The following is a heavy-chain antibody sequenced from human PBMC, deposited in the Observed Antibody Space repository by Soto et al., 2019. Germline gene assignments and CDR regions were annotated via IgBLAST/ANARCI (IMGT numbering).Heavy chain of an antibody. V-gene: IGHV2-5*02. CDR1: GFSLSTSGVG. D-gene: IGHD3-3*01. CDR3: AHRLGYEFLSVFFDY. J-gene: IGHJ4*02. CDR2: IYWDDDK. Sequence: QITLKESGPTLVKPTQTLTLTCTFSGFSLSTSGVGVGWIRQPPGKALEWLALIYWDDDKRYSPSLKSRLTITKDTSKNQAVLTMPNMDPVDTPTYSCAHRLGYEFLSVFFDYWGQGTLVTVSS.